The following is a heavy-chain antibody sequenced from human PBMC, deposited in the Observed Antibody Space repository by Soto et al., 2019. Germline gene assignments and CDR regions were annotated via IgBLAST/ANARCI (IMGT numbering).Heavy chain of an antibody. CDR2: ISAYNGNT. V-gene: IGHV1-18*01. J-gene: IGHJ4*02. CDR1: GYTFTSYG. CDR3: ERDGGYGSGSYRFDY. D-gene: IGHD3-10*01. Sequence: ASVKVSCNASGYTFTSYGIGWLRHAPGQGLEWMGWISAYNGNTKYAQKIQGRVNMTTDTSKNKFSLKMRSMSAADKDVYYCERDGGYGSGSYRFDYWGQGTLVTVYS.